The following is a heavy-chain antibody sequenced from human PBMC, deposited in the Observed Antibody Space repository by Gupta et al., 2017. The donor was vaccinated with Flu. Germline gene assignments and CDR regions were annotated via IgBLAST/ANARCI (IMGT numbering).Heavy chain of an antibody. CDR3: ARSPTTFGVVIIDEYYGMDV. V-gene: IGHV3-74*01. Sequence: WVRQTPGKGLVWVSRINSDGTSTSYADSVKGRFTISRDNAQNSLYLQMNSLTAEDTGVYYCARSPTTFGVVIIDEYYGMDVWGQGTTVTVSS. D-gene: IGHD3-3*01. CDR2: INSDGTST. J-gene: IGHJ6*02.